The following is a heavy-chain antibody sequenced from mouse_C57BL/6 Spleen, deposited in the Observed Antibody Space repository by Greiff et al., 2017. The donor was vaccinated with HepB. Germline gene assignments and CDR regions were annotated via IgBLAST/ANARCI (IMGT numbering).Heavy chain of an antibody. CDR3: AREGSYAMDY. J-gene: IGHJ4*01. CDR1: GFTFSSYA. Sequence: EVMLVESGGGLVKPGGSLKLSCAASGFTFSSYAMSWVRQTPEKRLEWVATISDGGSYTYYPDNVKGRFTISRDNAKNNLYLQMSHLKSEDTAMYYCAREGSYAMDYWGQGTSVTVSS. CDR2: ISDGGSYT. V-gene: IGHV5-4*01.